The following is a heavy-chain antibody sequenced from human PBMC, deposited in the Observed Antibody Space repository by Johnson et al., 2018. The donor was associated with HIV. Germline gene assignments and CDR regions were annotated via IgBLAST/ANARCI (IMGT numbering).Heavy chain of an antibody. CDR2: INSGGST. Sequence: VQLVESGGGLVKPGGSLRLSCAASGFTFSDYYMSWIRQAPGKGLEWVSVINSGGSTYYADSVKGRFTISRDNSRNTMNLQMYRLRAEDTAVYYCAREKQWLGAGGPSDAFDIWGQGTMVTVSS. CDR1: GFTFSDYY. J-gene: IGHJ3*02. V-gene: IGHV3-66*01. D-gene: IGHD6-19*01. CDR3: AREKQWLGAGGPSDAFDI.